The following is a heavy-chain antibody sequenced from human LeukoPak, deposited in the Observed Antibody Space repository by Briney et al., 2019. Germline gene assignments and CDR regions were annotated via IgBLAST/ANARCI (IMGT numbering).Heavy chain of an antibody. CDR2: INHRGST. Sequence: SETLSLTCAVYGGSFSGYYWSWIRQPPGKGLEWIGEINHRGSTNYNPSLKSRVTISVDTSKNQFSLKLSSVTAADTAVYYCARGLTYLEVPAAIAFLDYWGQGTLVTVSS. CDR1: GGSFSGYY. CDR3: ARGLTYLEVPAAIAFLDY. D-gene: IGHD2-2*02. J-gene: IGHJ4*02. V-gene: IGHV4-34*01.